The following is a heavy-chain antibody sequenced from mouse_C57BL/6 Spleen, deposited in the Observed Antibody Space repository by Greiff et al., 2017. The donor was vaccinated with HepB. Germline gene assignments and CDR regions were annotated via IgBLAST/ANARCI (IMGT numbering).Heavy chain of an antibody. V-gene: IGHV1-81*01. CDR1: GYTFTSYG. Sequence: VKLVESGAELARPGASVKLSCKASGYTFTSYGISWVKQRTGQGLEWIGEIYPRSGNTYYNEKFKGKATLTADKSSSTAYMELRSLTSEDSAVYFCARDIYYDYDGWYFDVWGTGTTVTVSS. CDR3: ARDIYYDYDGWYFDV. D-gene: IGHD2-4*01. J-gene: IGHJ1*03. CDR2: IYPRSGNT.